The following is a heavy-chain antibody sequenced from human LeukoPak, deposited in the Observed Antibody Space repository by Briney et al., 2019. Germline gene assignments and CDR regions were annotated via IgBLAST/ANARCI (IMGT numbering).Heavy chain of an antibody. CDR3: ASCSRQWLFET. V-gene: IGHV4-61*02. CDR2: IYPSGST. CDR1: GDSISSGTSY. D-gene: IGHD3-22*01. Sequence: PSETLSLTCTVSGDSISSGTSYWTWIRQPAGQGLEWIGRIYPSGSTNSIPSLKSRATISVDTSKKQFSLKLTSVTAADTAVYYCASCSRQWLFETWGQGTLVTVSS. J-gene: IGHJ5*02.